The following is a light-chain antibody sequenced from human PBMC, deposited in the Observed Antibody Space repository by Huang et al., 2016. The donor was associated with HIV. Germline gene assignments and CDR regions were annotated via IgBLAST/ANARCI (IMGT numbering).Light chain of an antibody. J-gene: IGKJ1*01. Sequence: DIQMTQSPSSLSASVGDRVTITCRASQSISRYLNWYQHKPGKAPELLIYASSSLQSGVPSRVSGSGYGTDFSLTISGLQPEDYATYYCQQGYSTPTFGQGTKVEMK. CDR1: QSISRY. CDR3: QQGYSTPT. V-gene: IGKV1-39*01. CDR2: ASS.